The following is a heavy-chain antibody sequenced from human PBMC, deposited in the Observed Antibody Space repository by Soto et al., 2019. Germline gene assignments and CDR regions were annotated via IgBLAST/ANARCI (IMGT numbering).Heavy chain of an antibody. V-gene: IGHV1-18*04. Sequence: GASVKVSCKTSGYTFTNHGINWVRQAPRQGLEWMGWINPYNANTNYAQKLQGRVTMTTDTSTITAYMDLRSLRSEDTAVYYCARGSQGSSSLLASYYYGMDVWGQGTTVTVS. CDR1: GYTFTNHG. D-gene: IGHD3-10*01. J-gene: IGHJ6*02. CDR3: ARGSQGSSSLLASYYYGMDV. CDR2: INPYNANT.